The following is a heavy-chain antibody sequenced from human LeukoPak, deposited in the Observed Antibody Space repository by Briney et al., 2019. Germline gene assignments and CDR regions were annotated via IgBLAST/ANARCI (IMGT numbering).Heavy chain of an antibody. Sequence: SQTLSLICAISGDSVSSNSAAWNWIRQSPSRGLEWLGRTYYRSKLYNDYAVSVKSRITINPDTSKNQFSLQLNSVTPEDTAVYYCARERIQLWEIHDAFYIWGQGTMVTVSS. CDR2: TYYRSKLYN. D-gene: IGHD5-18*01. CDR1: GDSVSSNSAA. CDR3: ARERIQLWEIHDAFYI. V-gene: IGHV6-1*01. J-gene: IGHJ3*02.